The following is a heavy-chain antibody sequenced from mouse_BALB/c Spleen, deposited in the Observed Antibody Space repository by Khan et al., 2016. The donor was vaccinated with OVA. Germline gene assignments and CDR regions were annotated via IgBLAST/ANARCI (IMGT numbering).Heavy chain of an antibody. V-gene: IGHV1S50*01. J-gene: IGHJ2*01. CDR1: GYTFTHYY. CDR2: IYPGYFNT. CDR3: ARSGSGTVFDY. Sequence: QVQLQQSGPELVKPGTSMRISCKSSGYTFTHYYIHWVKQRPGQGLEWIGWIYPGYFNTHYNENFKVKATLTADNSSSTAYMQLSSLTSEDAAVYFCARSGSGTVFDYWGQGTTLTVSS. D-gene: IGHD3-1*01.